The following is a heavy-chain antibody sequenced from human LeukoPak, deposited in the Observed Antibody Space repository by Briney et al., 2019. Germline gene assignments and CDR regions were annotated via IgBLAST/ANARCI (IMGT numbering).Heavy chain of an antibody. CDR1: GFTFRNAS. Sequence: GGSLRLSCAASGFTFRNASMSWVRQAPGKGLEWVAVISYDGSNKYYADSVKGRFTISRDNSKNTLYLQMSSLRAEDTAVYYCARVGVGMYHFDHWGQGTLVTVSS. V-gene: IGHV3-30-3*01. J-gene: IGHJ4*02. CDR3: ARVGVGMYHFDH. D-gene: IGHD2-2*01. CDR2: ISYDGSNK.